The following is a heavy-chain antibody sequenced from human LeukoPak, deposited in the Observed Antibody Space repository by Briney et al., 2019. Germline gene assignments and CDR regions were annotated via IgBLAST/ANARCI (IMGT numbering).Heavy chain of an antibody. D-gene: IGHD5-24*01. J-gene: IGHJ4*02. CDR2: ISAYNGNT. CDR3: ARDGDGYTNGNFDY. Sequence: ASVKVSCKASGYTFTSYGISWVRQAPGQGLEWMGWISAYNGNTSYAQNLQGRVTLTTDTSTGTDTLTNTAYMELRSLRSDDTAVYYCARDGDGYTNGNFDYWGQGTLVTVSS. V-gene: IGHV1-18*01. CDR1: GYTFTSYG.